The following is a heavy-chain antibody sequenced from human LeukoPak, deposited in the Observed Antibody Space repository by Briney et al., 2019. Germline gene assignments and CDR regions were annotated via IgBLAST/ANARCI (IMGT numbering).Heavy chain of an antibody. Sequence: GGSLRLSCAASGFTFSSYWMHWVRQAPGKGLVWVSRINSDGSSTSYADSVKGRFTISRDNAKNTLYLQMNSLRAEDTAVYYCARVDHSGYSYGSCDYWGQGTLVTVSS. CDR1: GFTFSSYW. CDR3: ARVDHSGYSYGSCDY. J-gene: IGHJ4*02. CDR2: INSDGSST. D-gene: IGHD5-18*01. V-gene: IGHV3-74*01.